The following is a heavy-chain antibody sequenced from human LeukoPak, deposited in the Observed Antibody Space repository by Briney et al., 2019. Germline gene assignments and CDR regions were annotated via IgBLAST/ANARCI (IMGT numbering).Heavy chain of an antibody. V-gene: IGHV4-4*07. CDR2: IYTTRST. D-gene: IGHD4-23*01. CDR1: GGSISSYY. Sequence: PSETLSLTCTVSGGSISSYYWSWIRQPAGKGLEWIGRIYTTRSTNYNPSLKSRVTMSVDTSKNQFSLNLGSVSAADTAVYYCARDRTYGGNSGFDYWGQGTLVTVSS. J-gene: IGHJ4*02. CDR3: ARDRTYGGNSGFDY.